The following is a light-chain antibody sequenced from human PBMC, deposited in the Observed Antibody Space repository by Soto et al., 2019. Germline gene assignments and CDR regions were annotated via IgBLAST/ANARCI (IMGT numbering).Light chain of an antibody. CDR3: QYLNGAPTST. Sequence: DIQLTQSPSFLSASVGDRVTITCRDSQDVSDYLAWYHHAPGKAPNLLIYAAYTLQSGVPSRFSGSGSGTEFSLTISSLQPEDFATYYCQYLNGAPTSTFGQGTRLDIK. J-gene: IGKJ5*01. CDR1: QDVSDY. CDR2: AAY. V-gene: IGKV1-9*01.